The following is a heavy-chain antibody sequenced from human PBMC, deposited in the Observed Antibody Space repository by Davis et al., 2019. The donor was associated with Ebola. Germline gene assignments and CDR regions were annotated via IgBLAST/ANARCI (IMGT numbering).Heavy chain of an antibody. CDR2: INHSGST. V-gene: IGHV4-34*01. D-gene: IGHD2-2*01. CDR3: ARGKPLGHIVLLPAASNYGMDV. Sequence: MPGGSLRLSCAVYGGSFSGYYWSWIRQPPGKGLEWIGEINHSGSTNYNPSLKRRVTISVDTSKNQFSLKLSSVTAADTAVYYCARGKPLGHIVLLPAASNYGMDVWGQGTTVTVSS. CDR1: GGSFSGYY. J-gene: IGHJ6*02.